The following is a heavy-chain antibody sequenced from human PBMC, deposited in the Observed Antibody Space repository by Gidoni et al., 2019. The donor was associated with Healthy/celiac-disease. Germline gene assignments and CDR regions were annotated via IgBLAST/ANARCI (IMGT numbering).Heavy chain of an antibody. D-gene: IGHD3-10*01. Sequence: EVQLVESGGGLVQPGGSLRLPCAASGFTFSSYWMSWVRQAPGKGLEWVANIKQDGSEKYYVDSVKGRFTISRDNAKNSLYLQMNSLRAEDTAVYYCARGMVRGVWNYWGQGTLVTVSS. CDR1: GFTFSSYW. CDR3: ARGMVRGVWNY. J-gene: IGHJ4*02. V-gene: IGHV3-7*01. CDR2: IKQDGSEK.